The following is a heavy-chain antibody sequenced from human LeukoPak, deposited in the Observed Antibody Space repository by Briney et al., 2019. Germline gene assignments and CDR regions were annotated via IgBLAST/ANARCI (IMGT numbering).Heavy chain of an antibody. CDR1: GCSISSYY. J-gene: IGHJ4*02. V-gene: IGHV4-4*07. CDR3: AREGGYDFWSGSLSVVDY. CDR2: IYTSGST. D-gene: IGHD3-3*01. Sequence: KASETLSLTCTVSGCSISSYYWSWIRQPAGKGLEWIGRIYTSGSTNYNPSLKSRVTMSVDTSKNQFSLKLSSVTAADTAVYYCAREGGYDFWSGSLSVVDYWGQGTLVTVSS.